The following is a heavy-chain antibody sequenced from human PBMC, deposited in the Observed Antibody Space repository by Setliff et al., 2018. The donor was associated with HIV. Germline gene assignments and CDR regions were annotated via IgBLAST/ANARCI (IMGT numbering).Heavy chain of an antibody. CDR1: GGSISSYY. CDR2: IYTSGST. CDR3: ARDLDAGTTKIFDY. V-gene: IGHV4-4*08. J-gene: IGHJ4*02. D-gene: IGHD1-1*01. Sequence: LTCTVSGGSISSYYWSWIRQPPGKGLEWIGYIYTSGSTNYNPSVKGRFTISRENSKKMLYLQMNILRPEDTGVYYCARDLDAGTTKIFDYWGQGTLVTVSS.